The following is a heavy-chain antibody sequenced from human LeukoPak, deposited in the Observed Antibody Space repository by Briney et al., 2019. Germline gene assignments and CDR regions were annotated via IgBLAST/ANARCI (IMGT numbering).Heavy chain of an antibody. J-gene: IGHJ4*02. CDR2: VRGSGDST. CDR1: GFTFSSSA. Sequence: GGSLRLSCAASGFTFSSSAMSWVRQAPGKGLEWVSTVRGSGDSTYCADSVKGRFTISRDNSKNTVYLQMSSLRAEDTAVYYCAKSGYYDSSGYYYMGFFQYWGQGTLVTVSS. V-gene: IGHV3-23*01. D-gene: IGHD3-22*01. CDR3: AKSGYYDSSGYYYMGFFQY.